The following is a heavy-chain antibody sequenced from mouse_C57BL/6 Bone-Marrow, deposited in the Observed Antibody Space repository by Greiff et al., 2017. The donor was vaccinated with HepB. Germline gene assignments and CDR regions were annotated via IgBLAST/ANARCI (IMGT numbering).Heavy chain of an antibody. CDR3: ARYSPYDSGSSCWYFDV. J-gene: IGHJ1*03. D-gene: IGHD1-1*01. CDR2: IRNKANGYST. V-gene: IGHV7-3*01. CDR1: GFTFTDYY. Sequence: EVHLVESGGGLVQPGGSLSLSCAASGFTFTDYYMSWVRQPPGKALEWLGFIRNKANGYSTEYSATVKGRFTISRDNSQSILYLQMNALRAEDSATYYGARYSPYDSGSSCWYFDVWGTGTTVTVSS.